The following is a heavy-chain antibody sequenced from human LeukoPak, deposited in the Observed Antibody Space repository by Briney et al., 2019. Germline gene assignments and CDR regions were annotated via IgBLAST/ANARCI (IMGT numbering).Heavy chain of an antibody. Sequence: GGSLRLSCAASGFTFSSYGMHWVRQAPGKGLEWVAFIRYDGSNKYYADSVKGRFTISRDNSKNTLYLQMNSLRAEDTAVYYCAKDYLISIAAAGYFDYWGQGTLVTVSS. CDR3: AKDYLISIAAAGYFDY. D-gene: IGHD6-13*01. CDR2: IRYDGSNK. V-gene: IGHV3-30*02. CDR1: GFTFSSYG. J-gene: IGHJ4*02.